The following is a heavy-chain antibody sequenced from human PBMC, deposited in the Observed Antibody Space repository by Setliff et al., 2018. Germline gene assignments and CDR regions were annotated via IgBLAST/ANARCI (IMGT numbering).Heavy chain of an antibody. J-gene: IGHJ4*02. CDR1: GGSFSGYY. D-gene: IGHD6-13*01. V-gene: IGHV4-34*01. Sequence: NPSETLSLTCAVYGGSFSGYYWSWIRQPPGKGLEWIGEINHSGNTNYNPSLKSRVTISVDTSKNQFALKLSSVTAADTAVYYCAANPGIAAGGDFDYWGQGILVTVSS. CDR2: INHSGNT. CDR3: AANPGIAAGGDFDY.